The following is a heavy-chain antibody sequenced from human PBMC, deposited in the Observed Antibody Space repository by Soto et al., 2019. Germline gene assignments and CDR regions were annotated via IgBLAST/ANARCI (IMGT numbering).Heavy chain of an antibody. CDR3: ARHNYDSSGYFVPSYFDY. Sequence: SETLSLTCTVSGGSISSSSYYWGWIRQPPGKGLEWIGSIYYSGSTYYNPSLKSRVTISVATSKNQFSLKLSSVTAADTAVYYCARHNYDSSGYFVPSYFDYWGQGTLVTVSS. CDR1: GGSISSSSYY. D-gene: IGHD3-22*01. J-gene: IGHJ4*02. V-gene: IGHV4-39*01. CDR2: IYYSGST.